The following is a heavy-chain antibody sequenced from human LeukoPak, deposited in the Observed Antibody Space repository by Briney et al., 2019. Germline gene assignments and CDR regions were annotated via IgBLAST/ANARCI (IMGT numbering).Heavy chain of an antibody. J-gene: IGHJ4*02. CDR2: ISGSGGST. V-gene: IGHV3-23*01. Sequence: GGSLRLSCAASGFTFSSYAMSWVRQAPGKGLEWVSAISGSGGSTYYAGSVKGRFAISRDNSKNTLYLQMNSLRAEDTAVYYCAKRYCSGGSCYPNYWGQGTLVTVSS. CDR1: GFTFSSYA. CDR3: AKRYCSGGSCYPNY. D-gene: IGHD2-15*01.